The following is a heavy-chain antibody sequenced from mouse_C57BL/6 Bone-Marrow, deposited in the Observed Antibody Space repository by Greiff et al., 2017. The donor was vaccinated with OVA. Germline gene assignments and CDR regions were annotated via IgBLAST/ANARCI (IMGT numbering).Heavy chain of an antibody. D-gene: IGHD2-10*02. V-gene: IGHV1-62-2*01. J-gene: IGHJ4*01. CDR2: FYPGSGSI. CDR3: ARHEDVKYGNFYYYAMDY. Sequence: QVQLQQSGAELVKPGASVKLSCKASGYTFTEYTIHWVKQRSGQGLEWIGWFYPGSGSIKYNEKFKDKATLTADKSSSTVYMELSRLTSEDSAVYFCARHEDVKYGNFYYYAMDYWGQGTSVTVSS. CDR1: GYTFTEYT.